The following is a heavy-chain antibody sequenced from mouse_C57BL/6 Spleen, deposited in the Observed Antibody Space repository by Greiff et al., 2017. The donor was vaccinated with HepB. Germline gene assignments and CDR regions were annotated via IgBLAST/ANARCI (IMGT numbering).Heavy chain of an antibody. CDR3: ARSGSSRYFDV. Sequence: QVHVKQSGAELAKPGASVKLSCKASGYTFTSYWMHWVKQRPGQGLEWIGYINPSSGYTKYNQKFKDKATLTADKSSSTAYMQLSSLTYEDSAVYYCARSGSSRYFDVWGTGTTVTVSS. CDR2: INPSSGYT. J-gene: IGHJ1*03. V-gene: IGHV1-7*01. CDR1: GYTFTSYW. D-gene: IGHD1-1*01.